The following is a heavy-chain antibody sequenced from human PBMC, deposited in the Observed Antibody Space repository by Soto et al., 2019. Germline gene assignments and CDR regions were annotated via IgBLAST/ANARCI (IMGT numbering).Heavy chain of an antibody. CDR3: VRGGGIRNAFDI. J-gene: IGHJ3*02. CDR2: ISSSSTTI. V-gene: IGHV3-48*02. D-gene: IGHD3-10*01. Sequence: GGSLSLSCAASGFTFSSYSINWVRQAPGKGLEWVSYISSSSTTIYYADSVKGRFTISRDNAKNSAYLQLDSLRDEDTAVYYCVRGGGIRNAFDIWGQGTTVTVSS. CDR1: GFTFSSYS.